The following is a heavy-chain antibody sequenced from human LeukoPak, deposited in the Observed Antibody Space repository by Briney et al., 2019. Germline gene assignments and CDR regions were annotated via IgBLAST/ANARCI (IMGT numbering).Heavy chain of an antibody. CDR2: INPSGGST. Sequence: ASVKVSCKASGYTFTGYYMHWVRQAPGQGLEWMGIINPSGGSTSYAQKFQGRVTMTRDTSTSTVYMELSSLRSEDTAVYYCARGAQPRDYDFWSGYYTGSYGMDVWGQGTTVTVSS. V-gene: IGHV1-46*01. D-gene: IGHD3-3*01. CDR1: GYTFTGYY. CDR3: ARGAQPRDYDFWSGYYTGSYGMDV. J-gene: IGHJ6*02.